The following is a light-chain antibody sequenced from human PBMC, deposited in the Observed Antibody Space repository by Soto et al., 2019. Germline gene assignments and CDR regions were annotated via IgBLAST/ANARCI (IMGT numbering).Light chain of an antibody. J-gene: IGKJ2*01. CDR2: RAS. Sequence: DIQLTQSPSTVYASVGDRVTITCRASQAITNWMAWYQQKPGKAPKLLIYRASTLERGVPSRFSGSGSGKEFTLTISGLQSDDFGTYYCQQYDTNTPYTCGQGSRLEI. CDR1: QAITNW. CDR3: QQYDTNTPYT. V-gene: IGKV1-5*03.